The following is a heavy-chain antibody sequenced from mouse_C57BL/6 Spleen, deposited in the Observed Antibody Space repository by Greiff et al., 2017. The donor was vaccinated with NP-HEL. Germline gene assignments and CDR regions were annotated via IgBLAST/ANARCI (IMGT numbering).Heavy chain of an antibody. D-gene: IGHD1-1*01. CDR1: GFNIKDDY. CDR3: TTGYYGSSGFDY. Sequence: VQLQQSGAELVRPGASVKLSCTASGFNIKDDYMHWVKQRPEQGLEWIGWIDPENGDTEYASKFQGKATITADTSSNTAYLQLSSLTSEDTAVYYCTTGYYGSSGFDYWGQGTTLTVSS. J-gene: IGHJ2*01. V-gene: IGHV14-4*01. CDR2: IDPENGDT.